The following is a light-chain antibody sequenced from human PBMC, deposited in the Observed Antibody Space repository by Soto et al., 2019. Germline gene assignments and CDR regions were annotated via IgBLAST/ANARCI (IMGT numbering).Light chain of an antibody. CDR3: AAWDDSLNGLV. J-gene: IGLJ1*01. CDR2: NNN. CDR1: SSNIGSNT. V-gene: IGLV1-44*01. Sequence: QSVLTQPPSSSGTPGQRVTISCSGSSSNIGSNTVNWYQQLPGTAPKLLIYNNNQRPSGVPDRFSGSKSGTSSSRAISGLQSEDEGDYYCAAWDDSLNGLVFGTGTKVTVL.